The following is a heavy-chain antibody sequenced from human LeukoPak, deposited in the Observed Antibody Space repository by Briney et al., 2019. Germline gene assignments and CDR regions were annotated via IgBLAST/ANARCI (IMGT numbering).Heavy chain of an antibody. CDR2: INNDGSSI. CDR3: AKEPFLWFGESDTTFFDY. J-gene: IGHJ4*02. D-gene: IGHD3-10*01. Sequence: SGGSLRLSCAASGFTFSTYWMHWVRQAPGKGLVWVSRINNDGSSISYADSVKGRFTISRDNSKNTLYLQMNSLRAEDTAVYYCAKEPFLWFGESDTTFFDYWGQGTLVTVSS. V-gene: IGHV3-74*01. CDR1: GFTFSTYW.